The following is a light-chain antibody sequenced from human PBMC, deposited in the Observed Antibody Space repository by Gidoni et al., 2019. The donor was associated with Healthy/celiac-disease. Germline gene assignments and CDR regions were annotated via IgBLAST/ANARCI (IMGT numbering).Light chain of an antibody. Sequence: DIGLTRSPGTLSLAPGERATLSCRARQSVSSSYLAWYQQKPGQAPRLLIYGASSRATGIPDRFSGSGSGTDFTLTISRLEPEDFAVYYCQQYGSSPTFGQGTKLEIK. J-gene: IGKJ2*01. CDR3: QQYGSSPT. V-gene: IGKV3-20*01. CDR1: QSVSSSY. CDR2: GAS.